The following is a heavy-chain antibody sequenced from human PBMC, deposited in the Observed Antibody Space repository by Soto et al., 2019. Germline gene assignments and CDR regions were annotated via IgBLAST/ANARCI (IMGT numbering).Heavy chain of an antibody. CDR2: IWHDGSNK. J-gene: IGHJ4*02. Sequence: QVQLVESGGGVVQPGRSLRLSCAASGFTFSSYGMHWVRQAPGKGLEWVAVIWHDGSNKYYADSVKGRFTISRDNSKNTLYPQMNSLRAEDTAVYYCARDPSFDYWGQGTLVTVSS. V-gene: IGHV3-33*01. CDR3: ARDPSFDY. CDR1: GFTFSSYG.